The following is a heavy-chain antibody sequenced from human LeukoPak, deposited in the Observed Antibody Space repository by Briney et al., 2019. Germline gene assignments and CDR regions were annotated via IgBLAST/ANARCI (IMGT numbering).Heavy chain of an antibody. CDR1: DDSITMYY. D-gene: IGHD3-22*01. Sequence: PSETLSLTCSVSDDSITMYYWTWIRQPPGKGLEWIGYIYYSGSTNYNPSLKSRVTISVDTSKNQFSLKLSSVTAADTAVYYCARARNSEVVIKDYYMDVWGKGTTVTVSS. CDR3: ARARNSEVVIKDYYMDV. J-gene: IGHJ6*03. V-gene: IGHV4-59*01. CDR2: IYYSGST.